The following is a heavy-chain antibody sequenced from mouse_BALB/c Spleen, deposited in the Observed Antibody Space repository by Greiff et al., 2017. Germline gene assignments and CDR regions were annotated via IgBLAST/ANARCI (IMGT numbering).Heavy chain of an antibody. Sequence: LVMTGASAKISCKASGYSFTGYYMHWVKQSHGKSLEWIGYISCYNGATSYNQKFKGKATFTVDTSSSTAYMQFNSLTSEDSAVYYCARLDDSYAMDYWGQGTSVTVSS. V-gene: IGHV1S34*01. CDR3: ARLDDSYAMDY. J-gene: IGHJ4*01. CDR2: ISCYNGAT. CDR1: GYSFTGYY. D-gene: IGHD2-13*01.